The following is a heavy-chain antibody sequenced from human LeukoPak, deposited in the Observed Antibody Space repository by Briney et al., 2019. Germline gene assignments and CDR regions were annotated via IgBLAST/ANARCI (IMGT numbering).Heavy chain of an antibody. D-gene: IGHD3-10*01. CDR3: ARQLPGLLWFGEPPFDY. CDR2: IIPIFGTA. V-gene: IGHV1-69*06. CDR1: GGTFSSYA. J-gene: IGHJ4*02. Sequence: SVKVSCKASGGTFSSYAISWVRQAPGQGLEWMGGIIPIFGTANYAQKFQGSVTITADKSTSTAYMELSSLRSEDTAVYYCARQLPGLLWFGEPPFDYWGQGTLVTVSS.